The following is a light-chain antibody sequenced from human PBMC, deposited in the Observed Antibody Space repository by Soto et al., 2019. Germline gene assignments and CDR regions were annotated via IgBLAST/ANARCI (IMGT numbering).Light chain of an antibody. Sequence: IGLTQSPGTLSLSPGERATLSRRASQSVSNNYLAWYQQKPGQAPRLLIYDASNRATGIPARFSGSGSGTEFTLTISSLQSEDFAVYYCQQYNNWPPITFGQGTKVDI. V-gene: IGKV3D-15*01. CDR2: DAS. CDR3: QQYNNWPPIT. CDR1: QSVSNN. J-gene: IGKJ1*01.